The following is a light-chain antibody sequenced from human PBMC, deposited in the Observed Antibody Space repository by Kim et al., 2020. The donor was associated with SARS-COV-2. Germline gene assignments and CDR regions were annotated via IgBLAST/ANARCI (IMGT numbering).Light chain of an antibody. V-gene: IGKV3-15*01. CDR1: QSVSSN. Sequence: EIVMTQSPATLSVSPGERATLSCRASQSVSSNLAWYQHKPGQAPRLLIYGSSTRATGIPARFSGSGSGTEFTLTISSLQSEDFVVYYCHQYNHWPPGTFGQGTKVDIK. CDR2: GSS. CDR3: HQYNHWPPGT. J-gene: IGKJ2*01.